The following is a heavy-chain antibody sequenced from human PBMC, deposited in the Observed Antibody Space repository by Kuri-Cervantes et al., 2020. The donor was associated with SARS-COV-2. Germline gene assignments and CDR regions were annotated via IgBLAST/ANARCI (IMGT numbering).Heavy chain of an antibody. CDR1: GGTFSSYA. Sequence: SVKVSCKASGGTFSSYAISWVRQAPGQGLEWMGRIIPILGIANYAQKFQGRVTITADESTSTAYMELSSLRSEDTAVYYCARVSSRSSSWFSYYYYGMDVWGQGTTVTVSS. D-gene: IGHD6-13*01. V-gene: IGHV1-69*04. J-gene: IGHJ6*02. CDR3: ARVSSRSSSWFSYYYYGMDV. CDR2: IIPILGIA.